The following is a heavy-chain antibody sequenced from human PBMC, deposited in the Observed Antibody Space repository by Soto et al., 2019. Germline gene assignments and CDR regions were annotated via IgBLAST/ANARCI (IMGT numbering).Heavy chain of an antibody. J-gene: IGHJ4*02. Sequence: PSETLSLTCTVSGGSISSGDYYWSWIRQPPGKGLEWIGYIYYSGSTDYNPSLKSRVTISVDTSKNQFSLKLSSVTAADTAVYYCARASRYSSSWFYFNYWGQGTLVTVSS. CDR3: ARASRYSSSWFYFNY. V-gene: IGHV4-30-4*01. D-gene: IGHD6-13*01. CDR2: IYYSGST. CDR1: GGSISSGDYY.